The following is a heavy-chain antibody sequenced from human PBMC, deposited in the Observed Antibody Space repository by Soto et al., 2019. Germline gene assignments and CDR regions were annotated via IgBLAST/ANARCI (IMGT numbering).Heavy chain of an antibody. D-gene: IGHD4-17*01. J-gene: IGHJ6*02. Sequence: EVQLVESGGGLVQPGGSLILSCAASGFTFSTYHMNWVRQAPGKGLEWVSYIHSGGSRIYYADSVKGRFTISRDNAKNSLYLQMNSLRAEDTAVYYCARDGSKVTTNYHYAIDVWGQGTTVTVSS. CDR2: IHSGGSRI. CDR3: ARDGSKVTTNYHYAIDV. V-gene: IGHV3-48*03. CDR1: GFTFSTYH.